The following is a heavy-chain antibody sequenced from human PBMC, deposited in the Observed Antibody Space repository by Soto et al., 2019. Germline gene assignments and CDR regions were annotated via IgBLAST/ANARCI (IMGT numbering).Heavy chain of an antibody. CDR3: ARQNPYCSSTSCYGYFDL. D-gene: IGHD2-2*01. CDR1: GASISSSTYY. V-gene: IGHV4-39*01. Sequence: QLQLQESGPGLVKPSETLSLTCTVSGASISSSTYYWGWIRQPPGKGLEWIGSISYSGSTYYNPSLKSRGTISVDTSMNHFSLKLSSVTAADTAVYYCARQNPYCSSTSCYGYFDLWGRGTLVTVSS. CDR2: ISYSGST. J-gene: IGHJ2*01.